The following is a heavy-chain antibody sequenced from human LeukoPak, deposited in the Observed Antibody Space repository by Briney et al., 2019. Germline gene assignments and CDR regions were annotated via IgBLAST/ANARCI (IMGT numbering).Heavy chain of an antibody. CDR1: GFTFSSYA. D-gene: IGHD6-13*01. CDR3: ARAGQWIAAAGTIDY. V-gene: IGHV3-33*08. Sequence: GGSLRLSCAASGFTFSSYAMSWVRQAPGKGLEWVAVIWYDGSNKYYADSVKGRFTISRDNAKNSLYLQVNSLRAEDTAVYYCARAGQWIAAAGTIDYWGQGTLVTVSS. CDR2: IWYDGSNK. J-gene: IGHJ4*02.